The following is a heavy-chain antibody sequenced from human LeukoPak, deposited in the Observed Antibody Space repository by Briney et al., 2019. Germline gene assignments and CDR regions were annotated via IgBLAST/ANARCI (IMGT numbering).Heavy chain of an antibody. CDR3: AKTGSLVVDAFDI. J-gene: IGHJ3*02. CDR2: ISGSGGST. CDR1: GFTFSSYA. V-gene: IGHV3-23*01. Sequence: PGGSLRLSCAASGFTFSSYAMSWVRQAPGKGLEWVSAISGSGGSTYYADSVKGRFTISRDNSKNTLYLQMNSLIAEDTAVYYCAKTGSLVVDAFDIWGQGTMVTVSS. D-gene: IGHD2-15*01.